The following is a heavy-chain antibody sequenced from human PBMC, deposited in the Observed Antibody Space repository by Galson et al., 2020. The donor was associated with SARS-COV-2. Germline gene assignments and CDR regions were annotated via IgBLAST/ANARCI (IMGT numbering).Heavy chain of an antibody. CDR3: ARDSNIVGATGTCDY. J-gene: IGHJ4*02. CDR2: IKQDGSER. Sequence: GGSLRLSCAASGFTLSSYWMSWVRQAPGKGLEWVANIKQDGSERNYVDSVKGRFTMFRDNAKNSLFLQMNSLRVEDTAVYYCARDSNIVGATGTCDYWGQGTLVTVSS. CDR1: GFTLSSYW. D-gene: IGHD1-26*01. V-gene: IGHV3-7*01.